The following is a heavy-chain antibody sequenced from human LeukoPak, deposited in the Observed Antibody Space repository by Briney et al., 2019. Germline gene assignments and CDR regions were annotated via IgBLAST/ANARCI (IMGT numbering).Heavy chain of an antibody. CDR1: GFTFSSYA. D-gene: IGHD6-6*01. J-gene: IGHJ4*02. CDR3: AKDLLVKSSIAARGGY. V-gene: IGHV3-23*01. CDR2: ISGSGGST. Sequence: GGSLRLSCAASGFTFSSYAMSWVRQAPGKGLEWVSAISGSGGSTYYADSVKGRFTISRDNSKNTLYLQMNSQRAEDTAVYYCAKDLLVKSSIAARGGYWGQGTLVTVSS.